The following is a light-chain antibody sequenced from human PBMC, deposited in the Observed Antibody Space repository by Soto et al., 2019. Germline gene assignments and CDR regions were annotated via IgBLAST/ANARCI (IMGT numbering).Light chain of an antibody. CDR3: HQYFGLSWT. CDR1: QSIDNRY. CDR2: ATS. Sequence: EIVLTQSPGTLSSSPGERATLSCRASQSIDNRYLAWYQHKPGQAPRLLIYATSSRATGIPDRFGGSGSGTDFTLTINRLEPEDFAVYYCHQYFGLSWTFGQGTKVDIK. V-gene: IGKV3-20*01. J-gene: IGKJ1*01.